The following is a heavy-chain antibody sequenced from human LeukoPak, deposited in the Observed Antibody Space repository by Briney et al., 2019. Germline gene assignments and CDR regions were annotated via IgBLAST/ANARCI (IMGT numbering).Heavy chain of an antibody. V-gene: IGHV3-64D*06. CDR3: ARGRGGSIAVAGLLDY. J-gene: IGHJ4*02. CDR1: GFTFSSYA. Sequence: GGSLRLSCSASGFTFSSYAMHWVRQAPGKGLEYVSAISSNGGSTYYAVSVKGRFTISRDNSKNTLYLQMSSLRAEDTAVYYCARGRGGSIAVAGLLDYWGQGTLVTVSS. CDR2: ISSNGGST. D-gene: IGHD6-19*01.